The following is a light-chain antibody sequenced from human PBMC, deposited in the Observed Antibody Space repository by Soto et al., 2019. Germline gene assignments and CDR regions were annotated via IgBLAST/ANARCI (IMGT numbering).Light chain of an antibody. V-gene: IGLV4-69*01. CDR1: SGHSNYA. Sequence: QPVLTQSPSASASLGASAKLTCTLSSGHSNYAIAWHQQQPEKGPRYLMKLNSDGSHSKGDGIPDRFSGSSSGAERYLTISSLQSEDEADYYCQTWGTGIQVFGGGTKLTVL. CDR2: LNSDGSH. J-gene: IGLJ2*01. CDR3: QTWGTGIQV.